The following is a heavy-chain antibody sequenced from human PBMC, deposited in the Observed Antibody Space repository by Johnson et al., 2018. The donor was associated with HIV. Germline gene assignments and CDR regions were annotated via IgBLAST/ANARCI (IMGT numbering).Heavy chain of an antibody. Sequence: QVQLVESGGGLVKPGGSLRLSCAASGFTFSSYAMHWVRQAPGKGLEWVAVISYDGSNKYYADSVKGRFTISRDNSKNTLYLQMNSLRAEDTAVYYCARDQGELRRTHAFDIWGQGTMVTVSS. J-gene: IGHJ3*02. CDR3: ARDQGELRRTHAFDI. CDR1: GFTFSSYA. D-gene: IGHD1-14*01. V-gene: IGHV3-30-3*01. CDR2: ISYDGSNK.